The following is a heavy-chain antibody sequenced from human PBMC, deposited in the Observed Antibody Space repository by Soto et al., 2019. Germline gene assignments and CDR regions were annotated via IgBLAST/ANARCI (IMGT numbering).Heavy chain of an antibody. CDR1: GYTFTSYY. CDR3: ARLYCSGGSCYEIYY. Sequence: ASVKVSCKASGYTFTSYYMHWVRQAPGQGLEWMGIINPSGGSTTYAQKFQGRVTMTRDTSTSTVYMELSSLRSEDTAVYYCARLYCSGGSCYEIYYWAQGTLLTVSA. V-gene: IGHV1-46*03. J-gene: IGHJ4*01. CDR2: INPSGGST. D-gene: IGHD2-15*01.